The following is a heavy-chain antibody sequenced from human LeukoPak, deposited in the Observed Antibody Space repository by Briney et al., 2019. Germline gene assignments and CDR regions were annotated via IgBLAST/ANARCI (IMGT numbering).Heavy chain of an antibody. CDR3: AKDRVVRGIMGRFDF. D-gene: IGHD3-10*01. CDR2: ISGSDGST. V-gene: IGHV3-23*01. Sequence: PGGSLRLSCAASGFTFTGYGMSWVRQAPGKGLEWVSTISGSDGSTYYADSVKGRFTISRDNSKNTLYMQMNSLRAQDTAVYYCAKDRVVRGIMGRFDFWGQGTLVTVSS. CDR1: GFTFTGYG. J-gene: IGHJ4*02.